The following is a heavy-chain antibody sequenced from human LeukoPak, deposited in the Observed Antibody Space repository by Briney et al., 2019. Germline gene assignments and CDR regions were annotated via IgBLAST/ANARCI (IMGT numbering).Heavy chain of an antibody. Sequence: GASVKVSCKASGYTFTSYGISWVRQAPGQGLEWMGWISAYNGNTNYAQKLQGRVTMTTDTSTSTAYMELRSLRSDDTAVYYCARGGYSYGYGTREWELPTHDYWGQGTLVTVSS. CDR1: GYTFTSYG. CDR3: ARGGYSYGYGTREWELPTHDY. CDR2: ISAYNGNT. D-gene: IGHD5-18*01. J-gene: IGHJ4*02. V-gene: IGHV1-18*01.